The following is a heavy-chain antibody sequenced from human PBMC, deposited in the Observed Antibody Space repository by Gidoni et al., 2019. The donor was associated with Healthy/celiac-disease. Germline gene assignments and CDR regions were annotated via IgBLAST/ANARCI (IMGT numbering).Heavy chain of an antibody. V-gene: IGHV4-61*02. D-gene: IGHD6-13*01. CDR1: GGSISSGSYY. Sequence: QVQLQESGPGLVKPSQTLSLPCTVSGGSISSGSYYWSWIRQPAGKGLEWIGRIYTSGSTNYNPSLKSRVTISVDTSKNQFSLKLSSVTAADTAVYYCARDGTSAFDYWGQGTLVTVSS. J-gene: IGHJ4*02. CDR2: IYTSGST. CDR3: ARDGTSAFDY.